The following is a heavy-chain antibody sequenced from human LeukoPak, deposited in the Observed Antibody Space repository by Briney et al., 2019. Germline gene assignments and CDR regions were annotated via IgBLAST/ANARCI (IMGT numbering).Heavy chain of an antibody. D-gene: IGHD5-18*01. CDR2: ISGSGGST. J-gene: IGHJ4*02. CDR3: AKAYRGYSYGSLDY. Sequence: GGSLRLSCAASGFTFSSYAMSWVRQAPGKGLEWVSAISGSGGSTYYADSVKGRFTISRDNSKNTLYLQMNSLRAEDTAVYHCAKAYRGYSYGSLDYWGQGTLVTVSS. V-gene: IGHV3-23*01. CDR1: GFTFSSYA.